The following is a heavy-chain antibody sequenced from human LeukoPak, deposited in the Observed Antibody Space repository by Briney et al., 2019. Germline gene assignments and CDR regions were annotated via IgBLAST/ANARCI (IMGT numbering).Heavy chain of an antibody. J-gene: IGHJ3*02. CDR1: GGTFSSYA. V-gene: IGHV1-69*13. Sequence: GASVKVSCKASGGTFSSYAISWVRQAPGQGLEWMGGIIPIFGTANYAQKFQGRVTITADESTSTAYMELSSLRSEDTAVYYCARDRNVAAAALGRAFDIWGQGTMVTVSS. D-gene: IGHD6-13*01. CDR2: IIPIFGTA. CDR3: ARDRNVAAAALGRAFDI.